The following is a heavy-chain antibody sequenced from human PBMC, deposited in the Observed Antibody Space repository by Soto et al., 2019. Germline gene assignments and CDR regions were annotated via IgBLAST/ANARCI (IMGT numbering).Heavy chain of an antibody. Sequence: HPVGSLRLSCAASGFTFSGSAMHWVRQASGKGLEWVGRIRSKANSYATAYAASVKGRFTISRDDSKNTAYLQMNSLKTEDTAVYYCTRIPYYDILTGYSKYRNWFDPWGQGTLVTVSS. J-gene: IGHJ5*02. CDR1: GFTFSGSA. D-gene: IGHD3-9*01. CDR2: IRSKANSYAT. V-gene: IGHV3-73*01. CDR3: TRIPYYDILTGYSKYRNWFDP.